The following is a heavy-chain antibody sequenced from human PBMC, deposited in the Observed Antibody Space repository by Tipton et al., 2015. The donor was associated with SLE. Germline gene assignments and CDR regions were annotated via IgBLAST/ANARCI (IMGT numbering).Heavy chain of an antibody. Sequence: TLSLTCTVSGGSISPHYWSWVRQPPGKGLEWIGYVYYSGSTMYNSSLRSRVTLAVDTSKNQFSLKLSSVTAADTAVYYCARGDFTGATTWFDPWGQGTLVTVSS. V-gene: IGHV4-59*11. J-gene: IGHJ5*02. CDR2: VYYSGST. CDR1: GGSISPHY. CDR3: ARGDFTGATTWFDP. D-gene: IGHD1-26*01.